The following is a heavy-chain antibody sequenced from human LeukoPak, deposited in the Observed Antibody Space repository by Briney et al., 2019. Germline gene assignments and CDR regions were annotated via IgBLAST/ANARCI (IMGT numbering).Heavy chain of an antibody. CDR2: IHPDGSIT. D-gene: IGHD3/OR15-3a*01. Sequence: QPGGSLRLSCVGSGFTISNYWMHWVRQAPGTGLVWVSRIHPDGSITTYADSVKGRFTISRDNAKNTLYLQMNSLTTEDTAVYYCARVGDSEDWSSHYWGQGTLVTVSS. CDR1: GFTISNYW. V-gene: IGHV3-74*03. J-gene: IGHJ4*02. CDR3: ARVGDSEDWSSHY.